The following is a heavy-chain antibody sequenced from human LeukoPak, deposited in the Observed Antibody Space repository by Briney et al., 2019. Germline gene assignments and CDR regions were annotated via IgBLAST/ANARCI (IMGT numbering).Heavy chain of an antibody. D-gene: IGHD5-18*01. CDR2: IRYDGSNK. CDR3: AKGSWIQLWSELEFDP. CDR1: GFTFSSYG. Sequence: PGGSLRLSCAASGFTFSSYGMHWVRQAPGKGLGWVAFIRYDGSNKYYADSVKGRFTISRDNSKNTLYLQMNSLRAEDTAVYYCAKGSWIQLWSELEFDPWGQGTLVTVSS. V-gene: IGHV3-30*02. J-gene: IGHJ5*02.